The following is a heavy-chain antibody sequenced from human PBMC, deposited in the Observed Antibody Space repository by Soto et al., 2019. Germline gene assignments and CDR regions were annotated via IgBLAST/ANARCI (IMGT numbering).Heavy chain of an antibody. D-gene: IGHD3-10*01. J-gene: IGHJ5*02. V-gene: IGHV3-23*01. CDR2: ISGSGTSP. Sequence: DVQLLESGGGLVQPGGSLRLSCAASGFTFSSYAMTWVRQAPGKGLEWVSAISGSGTSPYYADSVRGRFTISRDNSQNTLYLQINSLRAEDTAVYYCEKDGITMVRGLTNWFAPWGQGTLVTVSS. CDR1: GFTFSSYA. CDR3: EKDGITMVRGLTNWFAP.